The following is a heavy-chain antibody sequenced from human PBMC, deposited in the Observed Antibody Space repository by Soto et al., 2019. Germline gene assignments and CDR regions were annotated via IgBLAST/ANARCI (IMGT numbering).Heavy chain of an antibody. V-gene: IGHV3-23*01. CDR2: ISGGGGST. D-gene: IGHD3-16*02. J-gene: IGHJ4*02. Sequence: GGSLRLSCAASGFTFSSYAMSWVRQAPGKGLEWVSAISGGGGSTYYADSVKGRFTISRDNSKNTLYLQMNSLRAEDTAVYYCAKDGSHYDYIWGSYRYINLDYWGQGTLVTVS. CDR1: GFTFSSYA. CDR3: AKDGSHYDYIWGSYRYINLDY.